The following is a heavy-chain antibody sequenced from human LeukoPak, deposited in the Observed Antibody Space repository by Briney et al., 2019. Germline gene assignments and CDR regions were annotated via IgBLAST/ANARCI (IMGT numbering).Heavy chain of an antibody. CDR1: GFTVSSNY. Sequence: QSGGSLRLSCAPSGFTVSSNYMSWVRQAPGKGLEWVSDFYRCGSPYYAVSVKGRFTNSRDNSKNTQYLKMNGLRAEDTAVYYCARLRWDFYGMDVWGQGTTVTVSS. J-gene: IGHJ6*02. CDR2: FYRCGSP. CDR3: ARLRWDFYGMDV. V-gene: IGHV3-53*01. D-gene: IGHD3-3*01.